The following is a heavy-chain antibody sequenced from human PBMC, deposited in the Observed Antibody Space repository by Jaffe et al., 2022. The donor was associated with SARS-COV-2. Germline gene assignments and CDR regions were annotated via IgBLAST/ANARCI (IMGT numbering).Heavy chain of an antibody. CDR2: ISGSGGST. D-gene: IGHD3-3*01. Sequence: EVQLLESGGDLVQPGGSLRLSCAASGFTFSSYAMSWVRQAPGKGLEWVSTISGSGGSTDYADSVKGRFTISRDNSKNTLYVQMNSLRADDTAVYYCARWPGFGGVNHNGMDVWGQGTTVTVSS. J-gene: IGHJ6*02. CDR3: ARWPGFGGVNHNGMDV. V-gene: IGHV3-23*01. CDR1: GFTFSSYA.